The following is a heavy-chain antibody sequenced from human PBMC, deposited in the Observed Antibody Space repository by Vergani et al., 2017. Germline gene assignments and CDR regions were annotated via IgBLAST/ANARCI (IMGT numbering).Heavy chain of an antibody. CDR1: GGSISSYY. D-gene: IGHD2-15*01. CDR2: IYYSGST. CDR3: AIKLEYCSGGSCRLNWFDP. Sequence: QVQLQESGPGLVKPSETLSLTCTVSGGSISSYYWSWIRQPPGKGLEWIGYIYYSGSTNYNPSLKSRVTISVDTSKNQSSLTLCSVTAADTAVYYCAIKLEYCSGGSCRLNWFDPWGQRTLITVSA. J-gene: IGHJ5*02. V-gene: IGHV4-59*08.